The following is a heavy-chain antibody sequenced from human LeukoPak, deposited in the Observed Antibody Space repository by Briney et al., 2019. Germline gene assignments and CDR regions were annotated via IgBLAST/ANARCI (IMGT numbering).Heavy chain of an antibody. CDR1: GITFSNYG. V-gene: IGHV3-30*03. J-gene: IGHJ5*02. D-gene: IGHD3-3*01. CDR2: ISYDGSNK. Sequence: PGGSLRLSCAASGITFSNYGMYWVRQAPGKGLEWVAVISYDGSNKYYADSVKGRFTISRDNSKNTLYLQMNSLRAEDTAVYYCARDEVTYYDFWSGYPNGWFDPWGQGTLVTVSS. CDR3: ARDEVTYYDFWSGYPNGWFDP.